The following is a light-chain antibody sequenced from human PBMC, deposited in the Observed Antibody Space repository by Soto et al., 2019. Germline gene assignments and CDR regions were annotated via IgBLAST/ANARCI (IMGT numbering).Light chain of an antibody. CDR1: QSLVNRDGNTY. J-gene: IGKJ3*01. CDR3: MQGTHCPFT. Sequence: DVVMTQSPLSLPVTLGQPASMSCRSSQSLVNRDGNTYLSWFQQRPGQSPRRQIYKVSNRDAGVPDRFSGSGSDTDFTLKISRVEAEDVGLYYCMQGTHCPFTFGPGTKVDI. V-gene: IGKV2-30*01. CDR2: KVS.